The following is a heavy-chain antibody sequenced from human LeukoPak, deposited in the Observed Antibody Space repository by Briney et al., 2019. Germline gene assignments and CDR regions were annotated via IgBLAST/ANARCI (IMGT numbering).Heavy chain of an antibody. CDR1: GGTFSSYA. CDR2: VIPIFGTA. D-gene: IGHD3-22*01. Sequence: SVKVSCRASGGTFSSYAISWVRQAPGQGLEWMGGVIPIFGTANYAQKFQGRVTITADESTSTAYMELSSLRSEDTAVYYCASSYYYDSKRTDFDYWGQGTLVTVSS. V-gene: IGHV1-69*01. CDR3: ASSYYYDSKRTDFDY. J-gene: IGHJ4*02.